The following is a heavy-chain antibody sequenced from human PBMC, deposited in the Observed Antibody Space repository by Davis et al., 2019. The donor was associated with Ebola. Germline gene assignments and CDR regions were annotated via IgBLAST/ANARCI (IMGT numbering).Heavy chain of an antibody. CDR2: INHSGST. D-gene: IGHD5-12*01. CDR1: GGSFSGYY. J-gene: IGHJ4*02. CDR3: ARSSGYMYFAS. V-gene: IGHV4-34*01. Sequence: SETLSLTCAVYGGSFSGYYWSWIRQPPGKGLEWIGEINHSGSTNYNPSLKSRVTISVDTARNQFSLQVRSVTAADTATYYCARSSGYMYFASWGQGALVTVSS.